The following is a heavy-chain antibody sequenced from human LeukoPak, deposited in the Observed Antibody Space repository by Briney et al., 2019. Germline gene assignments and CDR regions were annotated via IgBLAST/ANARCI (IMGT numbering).Heavy chain of an antibody. Sequence: SETLSLTCTVSGGSISSSNYYWGWIHQPPGKGLEWIGSIYYSGYTYYNPSVESRVTISVDTSKNQFSLKLSSVTAAGTAVYYCAKHYMGSYDNRGLDYWGQGSLVTVSS. CDR2: IYYSGYT. CDR3: AKHYMGSYDNRGLDY. CDR1: GGSISSSNYY. V-gene: IGHV4-39*01. D-gene: IGHD3-10*01. J-gene: IGHJ4*02.